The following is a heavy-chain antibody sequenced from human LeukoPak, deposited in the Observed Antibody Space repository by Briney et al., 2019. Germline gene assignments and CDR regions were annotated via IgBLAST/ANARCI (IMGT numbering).Heavy chain of an antibody. CDR2: ISYDGSNK. CDR1: GFTFSSYG. V-gene: IGHV3-30*18. D-gene: IGHD2-15*01. CDR3: AKDRVEVGAAYFDY. Sequence: GRSLRLSCAASGFTFSSYGMHWVRQAPGKGLEWVAVISYDGSNKYYADSVKGRFTISRDNSKNTLYLQMNSLRAEDTAVYYCAKDRVEVGAAYFDYWGQGTLVTVSS. J-gene: IGHJ4*02.